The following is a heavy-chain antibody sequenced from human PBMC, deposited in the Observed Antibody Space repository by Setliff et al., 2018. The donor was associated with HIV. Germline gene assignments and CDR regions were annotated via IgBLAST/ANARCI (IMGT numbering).Heavy chain of an antibody. Sequence: ASVKVSCQASGYTFTSYAMNWVRQAPGQGLEWMGWINTNTGNPTYAQGFTGRFVFSLDTSVSTAYLQISSLKAEDTAVYYCARARTGYCSGGSCYSGNYYYMDVWGKGTTVTVSS. CDR3: ARARTGYCSGGSCYSGNYYYMDV. CDR2: INTNTGNP. V-gene: IGHV7-4-1*02. D-gene: IGHD2-15*01. CDR1: GYTFTSYA. J-gene: IGHJ6*03.